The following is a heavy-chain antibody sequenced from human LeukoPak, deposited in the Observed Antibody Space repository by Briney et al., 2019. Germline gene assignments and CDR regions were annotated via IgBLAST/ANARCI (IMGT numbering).Heavy chain of an antibody. CDR2: ISSSGSTI. Sequence: PGGTLRLPCAASGFTFSSYEMNWVRQAPGKGLEWVSYISSSGSTIYYADSVKGRFTISRDNAKNSLYLQMNSLRAEDTAVYYCARGTMFPYYFDYWGQGTLVTVSS. CDR1: GFTFSSYE. J-gene: IGHJ4*02. D-gene: IGHD3-10*02. V-gene: IGHV3-48*03. CDR3: ARGTMFPYYFDY.